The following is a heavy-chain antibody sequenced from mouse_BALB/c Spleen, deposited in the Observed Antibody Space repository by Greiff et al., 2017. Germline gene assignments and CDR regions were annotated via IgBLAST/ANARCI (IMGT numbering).Heavy chain of an antibody. D-gene: IGHD1-1*01. V-gene: IGHV5-6-5*01. CDR1: GFTFSSYA. J-gene: IGHJ3*01. CDR3: ARDLYYGSSYWFAY. Sequence: EVKLVESGGGLVKPGVSLKLSCAASGFTFSSYAMSWVRQTPEKRLEWVASISSGGSTYYPDSVKGRFTISRDNARNILYLQMSSLRSEDTAMYYCARDLYYGSSYWFAYWGQGTLVTVSA. CDR2: ISSGGST.